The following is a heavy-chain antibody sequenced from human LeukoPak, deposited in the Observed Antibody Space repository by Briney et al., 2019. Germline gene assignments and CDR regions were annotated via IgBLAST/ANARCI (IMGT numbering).Heavy chain of an antibody. Sequence: PSETLSLTCAVYGGSFSGYYWSWIRQPPGKGLEWIGEINHSGSTNYNPPLKSRVTISVDTSKNQFSLKLSSVTAADTAVYYCARNRIMITFGGVITRNGYDYWGQGTLVTVSS. CDR1: GGSFSGYY. J-gene: IGHJ4*02. D-gene: IGHD3-16*02. CDR3: ARNRIMITFGGVITRNGYDY. V-gene: IGHV4-34*01. CDR2: INHSGST.